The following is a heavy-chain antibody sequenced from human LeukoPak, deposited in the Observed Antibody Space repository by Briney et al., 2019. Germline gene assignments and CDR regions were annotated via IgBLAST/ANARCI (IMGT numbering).Heavy chain of an antibody. J-gene: IGHJ6*02. D-gene: IGHD5-12*01. CDR2: IKQDGSEK. V-gene: IGHV3-7*01. CDR3: ARAFGIVATPYGMDV. CDR1: GFTFSSYW. Sequence: PGGSLRLSCAASGFTFSSYWMSWVRQAPGKGLEWVANIKQDGSEKYYVDSVKGRFTISRDNAKNSLYLQMNSLRAEDTAVYYCARAFGIVATPYGMDVWGQGTTVTVSS.